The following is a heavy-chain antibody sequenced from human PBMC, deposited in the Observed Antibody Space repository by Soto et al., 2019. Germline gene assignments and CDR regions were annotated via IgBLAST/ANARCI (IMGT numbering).Heavy chain of an antibody. D-gene: IGHD2-2*02. CDR3: ASFRGYCSSTSCYMYYGMDV. J-gene: IGHJ6*02. CDR2: IIPIFGTP. CDR1: GGTFNAHA. Sequence: SVKVSRKGSGGTFNAHAISLGRQAPGQGLEWMGGIIPIFGTPNYAQKFQGRLTINADTSTTTAYLELSSLRSDDTAVYYCASFRGYCSSTSCYMYYGMDVWGQGTTVTVSS. V-gene: IGHV1-69*06.